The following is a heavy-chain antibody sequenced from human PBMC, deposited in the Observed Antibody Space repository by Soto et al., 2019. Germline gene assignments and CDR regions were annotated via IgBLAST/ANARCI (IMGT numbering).Heavy chain of an antibody. CDR1: GYSFTSYD. J-gene: IGHJ1*01. V-gene: IGHV1-8*01. CDR3: APRELQTPWAPFQH. D-gene: IGHD1-26*01. CDR2: MNPNSGNT. Sequence: SVEVSSKAAGYSFTSYDINWGRQATGQGLEWMGWMNPNSGNTGYAQKFQGRVTMTRNTSISTAYMELSSLRSEDTAVYYCAPRELQTPWAPFQHWGQGTLVTVSS.